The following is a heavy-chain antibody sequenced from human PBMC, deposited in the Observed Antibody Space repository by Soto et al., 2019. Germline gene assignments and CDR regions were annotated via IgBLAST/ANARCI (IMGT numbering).Heavy chain of an antibody. D-gene: IGHD7-27*01. J-gene: IGHJ4*02. V-gene: IGHV1-18*01. CDR1: GYTFISYG. CDR3: ARAGISTSRLGILATGDHGVEIDF. CDR2: ISPYNGKT. Sequence: QVPLVQSGAEVKKTGASVEVSCKASGYTFISYGISWVRQAPGQGLEWMGWISPYNGKTNYAQTFKGRATMTTDTSTSTAYTELRSLRSDGTAVYYCARAGISTSRLGILATGDHGVEIDFWGQGTLVTVSS.